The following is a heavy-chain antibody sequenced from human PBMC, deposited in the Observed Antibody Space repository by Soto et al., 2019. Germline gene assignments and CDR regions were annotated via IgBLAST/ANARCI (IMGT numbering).Heavy chain of an antibody. CDR3: ARVRGVIGYWYYYYYMDV. V-gene: IGHV1-8*01. CDR2: MNPNSGNT. D-gene: IGHD3-10*01. Sequence: ASVKVSCKASGYTFTSYDINWVRQATGQGLEWMGWMNPNSGNTGYAQKFQGRVTMTRNTSISTAYMELSSLRSEDTAVYYCARVRGVIGYWYYYYYMDVWGKGTTVTVSS. CDR1: GYTFTSYD. J-gene: IGHJ6*03.